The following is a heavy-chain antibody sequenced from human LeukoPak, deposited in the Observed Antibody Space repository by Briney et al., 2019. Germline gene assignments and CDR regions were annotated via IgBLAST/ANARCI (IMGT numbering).Heavy chain of an antibody. CDR2: ISAYNGNT. V-gene: IGHV1-18*01. Sequence: ASVKVSCKASGYTFTSYGISWVRQAPGQGLEWMGWISAYNGNTNYAQKLQGRVTVTTDTSTSTAYMELRSLRSDDTAVYYCARQDTVTTYGMDVWGQGTTVTVSS. CDR1: GYTFTSYG. J-gene: IGHJ6*02. D-gene: IGHD4-11*01. CDR3: ARQDTVTTYGMDV.